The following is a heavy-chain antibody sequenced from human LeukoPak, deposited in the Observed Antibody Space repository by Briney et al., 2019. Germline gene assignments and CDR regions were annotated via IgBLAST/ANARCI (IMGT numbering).Heavy chain of an antibody. D-gene: IGHD2-2*01. CDR2: ISSGSRTI. V-gene: IGHV3-48*04. CDR3: AKDRYSTSSTFTINPFDY. CDR1: GFSFSGYS. J-gene: IGHJ4*02. Sequence: PGGSLRLSCAASGFSFSGYSMNWVRQAPGKGLDWVSYISSGSRTIFYAESVKGRFTISRDNSKRTVDLQMNSLRLEDTAIYYCAKDRYSTSSTFTINPFDYWGQGILVTVSS.